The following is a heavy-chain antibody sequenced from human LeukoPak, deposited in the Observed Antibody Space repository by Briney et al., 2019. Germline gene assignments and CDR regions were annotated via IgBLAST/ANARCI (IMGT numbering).Heavy chain of an antibody. V-gene: IGHV1-18*04. J-gene: IGHJ4*02. Sequence: ASVKVSCKASGYTFTNYGISWVRQTPGEGLEWMGWINAYTGNTNYAQKSQGRVTMTTDTSTSTAYMELRNLRSDDTAVYYCARQAGGYSSGWYQFHFDYWGQGTLVTVSS. CDR1: GYTFTNYG. CDR3: ARQAGGYSSGWYQFHFDY. D-gene: IGHD6-19*01. CDR2: INAYTGNT.